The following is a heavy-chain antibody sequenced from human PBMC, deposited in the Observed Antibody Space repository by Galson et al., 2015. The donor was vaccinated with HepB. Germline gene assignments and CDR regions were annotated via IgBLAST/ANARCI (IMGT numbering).Heavy chain of an antibody. CDR3: AREDKNVAVAAPDS. D-gene: IGHD6-19*01. Sequence: SLRLSCAASEFIFSDYGMHWVRQAPGKGLEWVALIWKDGTNQYYSDSVKGRFTISRDNSKKTLYLQMNSLRAEDTAVYYCAREDKNVAVAAPDSWGQGTMVIVSS. V-gene: IGHV3-33*08. J-gene: IGHJ4*02. CDR2: IWKDGTNQ. CDR1: EFIFSDYG.